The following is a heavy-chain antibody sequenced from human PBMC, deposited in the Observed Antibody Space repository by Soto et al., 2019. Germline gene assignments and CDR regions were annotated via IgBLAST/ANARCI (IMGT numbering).Heavy chain of an antibody. CDR3: ARRGSGSYYDY. D-gene: IGHD1-26*01. CDR2: ISGSGGST. J-gene: IGHJ4*02. V-gene: IGHV3-23*01. Sequence: EVQLLEPGGGLVQPGGSLRLSCAASGFTFSSYAMNWVRQAPGKGLERVSVISGSGGSTYYADSVKGRFTISRDNSKNTLNLQMNSLTAEDTAVYYCARRGSGSYYDYWGQGTLVTVS. CDR1: GFTFSSYA.